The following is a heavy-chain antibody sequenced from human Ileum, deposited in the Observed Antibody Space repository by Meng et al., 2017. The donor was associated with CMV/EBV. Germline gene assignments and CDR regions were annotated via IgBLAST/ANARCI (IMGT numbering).Heavy chain of an antibody. CDR2: IYYSSNT. CDR3: AGGPYYDGSGRHVDY. CDR1: SSVSSDCFY. D-gene: IGHD3-22*01. Sequence: SSVSSDCFYWSWIRQPPGPRLEWLGYIYYSSNTNYNPSLKIRITISIDTSMNQFSLKLNSVTPADPAVYYCAGGPYYDGSGRHVDYWGQGTLVTVSS. V-gene: IGHV4-61*01. J-gene: IGHJ4*02.